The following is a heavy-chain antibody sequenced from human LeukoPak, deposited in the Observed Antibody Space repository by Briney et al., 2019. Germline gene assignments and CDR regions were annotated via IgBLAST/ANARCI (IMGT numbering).Heavy chain of an antibody. V-gene: IGHV3-7*03. CDR2: IKQDGSEK. CDR1: GFTFSSYW. J-gene: IGHJ4*02. D-gene: IGHD2-15*01. Sequence: GGSLRLSCAASGFTFSSYWMSWVRQAPGKGLEWVANIKQDGSEKYYVDSVKGRFTISRDNAKNSLYLQMNSLRAEDTAVYYCARWPGYCSGGSCYRGVDYWGQGTLVTVSS. CDR3: ARWPGYCSGGSCYRGVDY.